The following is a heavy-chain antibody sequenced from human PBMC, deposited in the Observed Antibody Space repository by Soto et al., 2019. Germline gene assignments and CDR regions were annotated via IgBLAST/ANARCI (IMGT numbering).Heavy chain of an antibody. D-gene: IGHD1-26*01. CDR3: AREGDGWELLLRL. CDR1: GFTFSSYS. Sequence: EVQLVESGGGLVQPGGSLRLSCAASGFTFSSYSMNWVRQAPGKRLEWVSYISSSSSTIYYADSVKGRFTISRDNAKNVRYLQMTSLRAEDTGVYYCAREGDGWELLLRLWGQGTLVTVSS. V-gene: IGHV3-48*01. J-gene: IGHJ4*02. CDR2: ISSSSSTI.